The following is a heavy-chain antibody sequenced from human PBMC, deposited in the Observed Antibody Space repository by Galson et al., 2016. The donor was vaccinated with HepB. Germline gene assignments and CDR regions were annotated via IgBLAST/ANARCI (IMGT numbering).Heavy chain of an antibody. J-gene: IGHJ3*01. D-gene: IGHD2/OR15-2a*01. CDR1: GFSFSDHY. Sequence: SLRLSCAASGFSFSDHYMDWVRQAPGKGLEWVGRIRKKANGYTTEYGASVKGRISIPRDDSKNSMYLQMNSLKSEDTAVYHCARVTSFIRDISTLDLWGHGTLVTISS. V-gene: IGHV3-72*01. CDR3: ARVTSFIRDISTLDL. CDR2: IRKKANGYTT.